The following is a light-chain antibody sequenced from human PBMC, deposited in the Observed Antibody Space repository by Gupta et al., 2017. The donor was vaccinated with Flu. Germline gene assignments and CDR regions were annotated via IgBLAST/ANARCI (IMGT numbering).Light chain of an antibody. CDR2: DVY. CDR3: CSFGAASF. CDR1: SSDVGAYNY. V-gene: IGLV2-11*01. Sequence: QSALTQPRSVSGSPGQSVAISCTGTSSDVGAYNYVSWYQQHPGKAPKLIIYDVYKRPSGVPDRFTGSKSGNTASLTISGLQPEDEADYHGCSFGAASFFGGGTKLTVL. J-gene: IGLJ2*01.